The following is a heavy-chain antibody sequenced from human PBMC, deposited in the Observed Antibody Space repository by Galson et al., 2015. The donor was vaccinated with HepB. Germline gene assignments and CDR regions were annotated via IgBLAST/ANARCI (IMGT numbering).Heavy chain of an antibody. CDR1: GGSISSVAYA. Sequence: TLSLACADSGGSISSVAYAWGWIRPQLGKGLEWIGYIYPSGTTYYDPSLQSRVTISVYRSKTQFSLNLASGTAADTAVYFCTRAEAGTHFYYWGQGTQVTVSS. V-gene: IGHV4-30-2*01. J-gene: IGHJ4*01. CDR3: TRAEAGTHFYY. CDR2: IYPSGTT. D-gene: IGHD6-19*01.